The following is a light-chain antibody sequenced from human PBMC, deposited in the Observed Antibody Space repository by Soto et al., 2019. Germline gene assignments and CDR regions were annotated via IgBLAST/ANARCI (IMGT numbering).Light chain of an antibody. CDR1: QSIRNNY. J-gene: IGKJ4*01. V-gene: IGKV3-20*01. CDR3: QQFGPSPLT. Sequence: ETLLTQSPGTLSLSPGERVTLSCRASQSIRNNYLAWYQQKPGQAPRLVIYAASSRATGIPARFSGSGSGTDFTLTITRLEPEDFAVYYCQQFGPSPLTFGGGTKVEVK. CDR2: AAS.